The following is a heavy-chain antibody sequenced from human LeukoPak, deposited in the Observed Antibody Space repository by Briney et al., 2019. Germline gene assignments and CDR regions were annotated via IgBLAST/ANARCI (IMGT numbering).Heavy chain of an antibody. CDR1: GFTFSNYA. J-gene: IGHJ4*02. Sequence: GGSLRLSCAASGFTFSNYAMSWVRQAPGKGLEWVSAISGSGNSTYYADSVQGRFTISRDNSRDTLYLQMNSLRAEDTAVYYCAKDSYSGYYPHFDYWGQGTLVTVSS. CDR3: AKDSYSGYYPHFDY. V-gene: IGHV3-23*01. CDR2: ISGSGNST. D-gene: IGHD3-22*01.